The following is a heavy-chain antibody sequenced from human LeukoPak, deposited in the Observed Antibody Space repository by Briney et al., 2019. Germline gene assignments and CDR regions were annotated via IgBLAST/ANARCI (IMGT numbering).Heavy chain of an antibody. CDR1: GGTFSSYA. J-gene: IGHJ3*02. CDR2: IIPILGIA. CDR3: ARETYYDSSGIDAFDI. V-gene: IGHV1-69*04. Sequence: ASVKVSCKASGGTFSSYAISWVRQAPGQGLEWMGRIIPILGIANYAQKFQGRVTITADKSTSTAYMELSSLRSEDTAVYYCARETYYDSSGIDAFDIWGQGTMVTVSS. D-gene: IGHD3-22*01.